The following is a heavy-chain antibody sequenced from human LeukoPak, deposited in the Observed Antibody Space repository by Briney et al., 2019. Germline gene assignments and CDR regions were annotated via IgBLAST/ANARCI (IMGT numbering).Heavy chain of an antibody. CDR2: IKNKTDGGTT. CDR1: GFTFSNAW. CDR3: TTEDSSGPMDY. D-gene: IGHD3-22*01. V-gene: IGHV3-15*01. J-gene: IGHJ4*02. Sequence: GGSLRLSCAASGFTFSNAWMSWVRQAPGKGLEWVGRIKNKTDGGTTDYAAPVKGRFTISRDDSKNTLYLQMNSLKTEDTAVYYCTTEDSSGPMDYWGQGTLVTVSS.